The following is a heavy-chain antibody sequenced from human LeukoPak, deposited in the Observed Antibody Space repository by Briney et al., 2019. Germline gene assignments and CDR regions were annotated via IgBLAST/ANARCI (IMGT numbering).Heavy chain of an antibody. J-gene: IGHJ6*03. Sequence: MPSETLSLTCTGCGGSISSYYWSWIRQTAGKGQEWIGRIYTSGGTNYNPSLKSRVTMTVYTSKNQFSLKLSSVTAADTAVYYCARDIRLYYYYYYIDVWGKGTTVPVSS. V-gene: IGHV4-4*07. CDR3: ARDIRLYYYYYYIDV. CDR1: GGSISSYY. CDR2: IYTSGGT.